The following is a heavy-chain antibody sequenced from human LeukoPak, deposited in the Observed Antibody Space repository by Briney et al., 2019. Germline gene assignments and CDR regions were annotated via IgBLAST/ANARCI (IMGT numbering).Heavy chain of an antibody. Sequence: PGGSLRLSCAASGFTFSSYGMHWVRQAPGKGLEWVAFIRYDGSNKYYADFVKGRFTISRDNSKNTLYLQMNSLRAEDTAVYYCAKDQLAAHYAFDIWGQGTMVTVSS. D-gene: IGHD6-6*01. J-gene: IGHJ3*02. CDR1: GFTFSSYG. V-gene: IGHV3-30*02. CDR2: IRYDGSNK. CDR3: AKDQLAAHYAFDI.